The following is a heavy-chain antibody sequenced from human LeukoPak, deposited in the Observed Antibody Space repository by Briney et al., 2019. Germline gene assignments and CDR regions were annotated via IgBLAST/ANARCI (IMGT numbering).Heavy chain of an antibody. V-gene: IGHV4-34*01. CDR1: GGSFSGYY. CDR2: INHSGST. J-gene: IGHJ3*02. Sequence: PSETLSLTCAVYGGSFSGYYWSWIRQPPGKGLEWIGEINHSGSTNYNPSLKSRVTISVDTSKNQFSLKLSSVTAADTAVYYCARIAAAGHEAFDIWGQGTMVTVSS. D-gene: IGHD6-13*01. CDR3: ARIAAAGHEAFDI.